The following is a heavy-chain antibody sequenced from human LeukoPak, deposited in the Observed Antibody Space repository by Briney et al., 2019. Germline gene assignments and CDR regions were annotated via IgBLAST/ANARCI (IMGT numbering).Heavy chain of an antibody. CDR1: GYTFSSYY. CDR2: INPSGGST. CDR3: ARDDSSGPQVY. V-gene: IGHV1-46*01. Sequence: GASVRVSCKASGYTFSSYYMHWARQAPGQGLEGMGIINPSGGSTKYAQKLQGRVTMTSDTSTSTVYMELSSLRSEDTAVYYCARDDSSGPQVYWGQGTLVTVSS. D-gene: IGHD3-22*01. J-gene: IGHJ4*02.